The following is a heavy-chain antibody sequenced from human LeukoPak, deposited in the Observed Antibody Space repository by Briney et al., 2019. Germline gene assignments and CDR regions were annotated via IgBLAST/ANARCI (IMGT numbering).Heavy chain of an antibody. J-gene: IGHJ4*02. Sequence: GGSLILSCAASGFTFSSYGMHWVRQAPGKGLEWVAVIWYDGSNKYYADSVKGRFTISRDNAKNSLYLQMNSLRAEDTALYYCAKDTRGYSYGSYFDYWGQGTLVTVSS. D-gene: IGHD5-18*01. CDR2: IWYDGSNK. CDR3: AKDTRGYSYGSYFDY. CDR1: GFTFSSYG. V-gene: IGHV3-33*03.